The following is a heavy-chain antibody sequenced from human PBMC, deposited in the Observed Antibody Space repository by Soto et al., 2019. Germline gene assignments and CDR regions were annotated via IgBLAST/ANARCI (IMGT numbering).Heavy chain of an antibody. V-gene: IGHV3-30-3*01. J-gene: IGHJ4*02. CDR2: ISYDGSNK. D-gene: IGHD6-6*01. CDR3: ARDPSIAARLGHHDY. Sequence: HPGGSLRLSCAASGFTFSSYAMHWVRQAPGKGLEWVTLISYDGSNKYYADSVKGRFTISRDNSKNTLYLQMNSLRAEDTAVYYCARDPSIAARLGHHDYWGQGTLLTVSS. CDR1: GFTFSSYA.